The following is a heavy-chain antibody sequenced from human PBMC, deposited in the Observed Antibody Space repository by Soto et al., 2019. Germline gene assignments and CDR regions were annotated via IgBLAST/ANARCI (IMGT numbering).Heavy chain of an antibody. CDR3: LRGRGVSAAAYYYYYYMDV. Sequence: ASVKVSSKASGGTFSSYAISWVRQAPGQGLEWMGWINPNSGKTGYAQKFQGRVTMTRNTSISTAYMELSSLRSEDTAVYFCLRGRGVSAAAYYYYYYMDVWGKGTTVTVSS. D-gene: IGHD6-13*01. J-gene: IGHJ6*03. V-gene: IGHV1-8*02. CDR2: INPNSGKT. CDR1: GGTFSSYA.